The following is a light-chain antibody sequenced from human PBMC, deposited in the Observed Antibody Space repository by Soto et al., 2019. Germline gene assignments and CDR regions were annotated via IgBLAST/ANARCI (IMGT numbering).Light chain of an antibody. CDR1: QSLLHSNGYNY. J-gene: IGKJ4*01. Sequence: DFVMTQSPLSLPVTPGEPASISCRSSQSLLHSNGYNYLDWYLQKPGQSPQLLIYLGSLRASGVPDRFSGSGSGTDFTLKISRVEAEDVGVYYCMQALQSPLTFGGGTKVVIK. CDR2: LGS. V-gene: IGKV2-28*01. CDR3: MQALQSPLT.